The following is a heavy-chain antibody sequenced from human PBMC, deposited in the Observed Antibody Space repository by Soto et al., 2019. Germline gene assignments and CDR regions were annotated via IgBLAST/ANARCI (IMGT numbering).Heavy chain of an antibody. CDR2: IYSGGST. D-gene: IGHD3-3*01. CDR3: ASSYFGMVSYYYYMDV. CDR1: GFTVSSNY. V-gene: IGHV3-53*01. Sequence: GGSLRLSCAASGFTVSSNYMSWVRQAPGKGLEWVSVIYSGGSTYYADSVKGRFTISRDNSKNTLYLQMNSLRAEDTAVYYCASSYFGMVSYYYYMDVWGKGTTVTVSS. J-gene: IGHJ6*03.